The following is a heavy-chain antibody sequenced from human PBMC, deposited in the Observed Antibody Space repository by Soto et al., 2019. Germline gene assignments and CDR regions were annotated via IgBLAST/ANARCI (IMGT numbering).Heavy chain of an antibody. CDR1: GDSVSSNSAA. Sequence: SQTLSLTCAISGDSVSSNSAAWNWIRQSPSRGLEWLGRTYYRSKWYNDYAVSVKSRITINPDTSKNQFSLQLNSVTPEDTAVYYCARDQSGASGWYVRDAFDIWGQRTMVTVSS. J-gene: IGHJ3*02. V-gene: IGHV6-1*01. CDR2: TYYRSKWYN. D-gene: IGHD6-19*01. CDR3: ARDQSGASGWYVRDAFDI.